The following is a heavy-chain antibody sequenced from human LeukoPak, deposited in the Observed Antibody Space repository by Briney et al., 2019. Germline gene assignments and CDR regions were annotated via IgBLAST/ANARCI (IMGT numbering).Heavy chain of an antibody. D-gene: IGHD3-22*01. CDR3: ARDAQNYYDSSGFDY. V-gene: IGHV3-11*01. Sequence: GGSLRLSCAASGLTFSDYYMSWIRQAPGKGLEWVSYISSSGSTIYYADSVKGRFTISRDNAKNSLYLQMNSLRAEDTAVYYCARDAQNYYDSSGFDYWGQGTLVTVSS. CDR2: ISSSGSTI. J-gene: IGHJ4*02. CDR1: GLTFSDYY.